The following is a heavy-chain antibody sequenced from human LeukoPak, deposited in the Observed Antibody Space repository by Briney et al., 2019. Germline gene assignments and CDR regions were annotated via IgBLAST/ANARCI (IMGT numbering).Heavy chain of an antibody. CDR3: ARDGLGTAVDY. V-gene: IGHV1-18*01. CDR2: ISVYNGDT. CDR1: GYIFTTYA. D-gene: IGHD6-13*01. J-gene: IGHJ4*02. Sequence: ASVKVSCKASGYIFTTYAISWVRQAPGQGLEWMGWISVYNGDTNYAQNLQGRVTMTTDTPTSTAYMELRSLRSDDTAVYYCARDGLGTAVDYWGQGTLVSVSS.